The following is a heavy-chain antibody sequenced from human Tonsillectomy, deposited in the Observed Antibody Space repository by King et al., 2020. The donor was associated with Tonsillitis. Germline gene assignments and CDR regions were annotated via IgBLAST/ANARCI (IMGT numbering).Heavy chain of an antibody. Sequence: VQLVESGGGLVQPGGSLRLSCAASGFTFSRDWMHWVRHAPGKGLVWVSRINSDGSSTRYADSVKGRFTISRDNAKNTLYLQMNSLRAEDTAVYYCARGSADWFDPWGQGTLVTVSS. V-gene: IGHV3-74*01. CDR1: GFTFSRDW. CDR2: INSDGSST. D-gene: IGHD6-19*01. CDR3: ARGSADWFDP. J-gene: IGHJ5*02.